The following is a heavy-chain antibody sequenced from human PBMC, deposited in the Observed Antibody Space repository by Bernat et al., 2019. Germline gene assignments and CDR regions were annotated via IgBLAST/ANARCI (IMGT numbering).Heavy chain of an antibody. CDR2: ISYDGSNK. J-gene: IGHJ4*02. CDR1: GFTFSSYG. CDR3: ASFGEYPFDY. Sequence: QVQLVESGGGVVQPGRSLRLSCAASGFTFSSYGMHCVRQAPGKGLEWVAVISYDGSNKYYADSVKGRFTISRDNSKNTLYLQMNSLRAEDTAVYYCASFGEYPFDYWGQGTLVTVSS. D-gene: IGHD3-10*01. V-gene: IGHV3-30*03.